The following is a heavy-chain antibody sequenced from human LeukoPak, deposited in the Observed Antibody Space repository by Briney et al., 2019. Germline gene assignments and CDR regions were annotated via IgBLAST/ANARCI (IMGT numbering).Heavy chain of an antibody. Sequence: SETLSLTCTVSGGSVSSSLNYWGWIRQPPGKGLEWIGNTYYTGSTYSNPTLKSRLTMSVDTSKSQFSLKLSSVTAADTAVYYCARLTKGRYFDYIFDYWGQGTLLTVSS. D-gene: IGHD3-9*01. CDR1: GGSVSSSLNY. V-gene: IGHV4-39*01. CDR3: ARLTKGRYFDYIFDY. CDR2: TYYTGST. J-gene: IGHJ4*02.